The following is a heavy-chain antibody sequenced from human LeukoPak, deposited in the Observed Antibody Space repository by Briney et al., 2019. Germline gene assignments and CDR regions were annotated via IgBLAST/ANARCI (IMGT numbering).Heavy chain of an antibody. J-gene: IGHJ4*02. CDR2: ISSGSSNI. Sequence: PGGSLRLSCAASGFTLSSCNMNWVRQAPGKGLEWVSYISSGSSNILYADSVKGRFTISRDNAKNSLYLQMNSLRAEDTAVYYCAREPLDYWGQGTLVTVPS. V-gene: IGHV3-48*01. CDR3: AREPLDY. CDR1: GFTLSSCN.